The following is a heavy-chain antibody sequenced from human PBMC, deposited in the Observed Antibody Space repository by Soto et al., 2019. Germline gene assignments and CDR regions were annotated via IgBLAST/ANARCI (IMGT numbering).Heavy chain of an antibody. J-gene: IGHJ5*02. CDR1: GGSIRSTTYY. D-gene: IGHD1-1*01. Sequence: QLHLPESGPGLVKPSETLSLTCTVPGGSIRSTTYYWAWIRQSPGKGLEWIGSIYYSGTTYYHPSPKSRVNMSVDTSKNHVSLKLSSVTAADTAVYYFAGHWCSSGNNWFHPWGLGAQVTVAS. CDR2: IYYSGTT. V-gene: IGHV4-39*01. CDR3: AGHWCSSGNNWFHP.